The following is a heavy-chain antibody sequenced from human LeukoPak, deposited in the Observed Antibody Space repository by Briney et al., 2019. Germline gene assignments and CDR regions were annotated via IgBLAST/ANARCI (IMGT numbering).Heavy chain of an antibody. CDR1: GFTFSSYA. CDR2: ISGSGGST. V-gene: IGHV3-23*01. Sequence: GGSLSLSCAASGFTFSSYAMSWVRQAPGKGLEWVSAISGSGGSTYYADSVKGRFTISRDNSKNTLYLQMNSLRAEDTAVYYCAKGPPRFSYYYDSSGYNSDYWGQGTLVTVSS. J-gene: IGHJ4*02. CDR3: AKGPPRFSYYYDSSGYNSDY. D-gene: IGHD3-22*01.